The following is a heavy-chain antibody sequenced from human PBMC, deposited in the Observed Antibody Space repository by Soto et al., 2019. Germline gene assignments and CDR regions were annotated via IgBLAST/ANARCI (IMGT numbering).Heavy chain of an antibody. Sequence: QPGGSLRLSCAASGFTFDDYAMHWVRQAPGKGLEWVSGISWNSGSIGYADSVKGRFTISRDNAKNSLYLQMNSLRAEDTALYYCAKDRVAGTATYSYYFDYWGQGTLVTVSS. J-gene: IGHJ4*02. D-gene: IGHD6-19*01. CDR2: ISWNSGSI. V-gene: IGHV3-9*01. CDR1: GFTFDDYA. CDR3: AKDRVAGTATYSYYFDY.